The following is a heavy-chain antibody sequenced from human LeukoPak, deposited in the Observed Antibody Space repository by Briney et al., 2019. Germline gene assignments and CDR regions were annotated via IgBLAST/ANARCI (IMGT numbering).Heavy chain of an antibody. V-gene: IGHV4-59*08. J-gene: IGHJ4*02. CDR2: IYYSGST. CDR1: VGSISSYY. CDR3: ARGSGYNSNVSFDY. Sequence: SETLSLTRTVSVGSISSYYWSWIRQPPGKGLEGMGYIYYSGSTNYNPSLKSRVTISVDTSKNQFSLKLSSVTAADTAVYYCARGSGYNSNVSFDYWGQGTLVTVSS. D-gene: IGHD5-24*01.